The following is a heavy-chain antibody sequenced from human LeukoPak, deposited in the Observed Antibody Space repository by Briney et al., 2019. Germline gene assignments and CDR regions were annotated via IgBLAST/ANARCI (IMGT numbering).Heavy chain of an antibody. CDR1: GFTFTDAW. CDR2: IKSKTDGGTT. J-gene: IGHJ4*02. D-gene: IGHD5-12*01. CDR3: TTSSAYDHLFDY. Sequence: GGSLRLSCAVSGFTFTDAWMSWVRQAPGKGLEWVGRIKSKTDGGTTDYAAPVKGRFTISRDDPENTLYLQMNSLKAEDTAVYYCTTSSAYDHLFDYWGQGTLVTVSS. V-gene: IGHV3-15*01.